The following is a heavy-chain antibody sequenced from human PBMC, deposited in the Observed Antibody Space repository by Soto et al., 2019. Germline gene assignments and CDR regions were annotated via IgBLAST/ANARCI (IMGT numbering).Heavy chain of an antibody. V-gene: IGHV3-11*01. CDR3: ARTPDGYYDFWSGYSARYYYGMDV. D-gene: IGHD3-3*01. CDR1: GFTFSDYY. J-gene: IGHJ6*02. CDR2: ISSSGSTI. Sequence: PXGSLGLSFAASGFTFSDYYVSWIRQAPGKGLEWVSYISSSGSTIYYADSVKGRFTISRDNAKNSLYLQMNSLRAEDTAVYYCARTPDGYYDFWSGYSARYYYGMDVWGQGTTVTVSS.